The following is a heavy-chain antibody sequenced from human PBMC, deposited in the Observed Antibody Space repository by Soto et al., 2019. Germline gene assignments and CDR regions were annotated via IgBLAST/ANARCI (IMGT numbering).Heavy chain of an antibody. J-gene: IGHJ4*02. CDR2: INHSGST. CDR3: ARRQSRIRNFDY. D-gene: IGHD3-3*02. CDR1: GGSFSGYY. V-gene: IGHV4-34*01. Sequence: PSETLSLTCAVYGGSFSGYYWSWIRQPPGKGLEWIGEINHSGSTNYNPSLTSRVTISVDTSKNQFSLNLSSVTAADTAVYYCARRQSRIRNFDYWGQGTLVTVSS.